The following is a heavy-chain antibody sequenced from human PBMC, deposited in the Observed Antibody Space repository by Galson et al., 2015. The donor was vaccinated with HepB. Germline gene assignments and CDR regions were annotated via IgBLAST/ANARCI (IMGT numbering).Heavy chain of an antibody. V-gene: IGHV3-30*18. Sequence: SLRLSCAASGFTFSNYGVHWVRQAPGKGLEWVAFISYDGTNKYYADSVKGRFTISRDNSENTLYLQMNSLRPEGAAVYHCAKCSSSSNYYYGMDVWGQGTTVTVSS. CDR2: ISYDGTNK. D-gene: IGHD6-6*01. CDR1: GFTFSNYG. J-gene: IGHJ6*02. CDR3: AKCSSSSNYYYGMDV.